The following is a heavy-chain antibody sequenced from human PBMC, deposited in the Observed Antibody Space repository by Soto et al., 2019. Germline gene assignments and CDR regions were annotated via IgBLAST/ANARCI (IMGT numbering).Heavy chain of an antibody. J-gene: IGHJ4*02. CDR2: IKSMPDGGTT. V-gene: IGHV3-15*07. D-gene: IGHD3-16*01. CDR1: GFSFTYAW. Sequence: EVQLVESGGGLVEPGGALRLSCAASGFSFTYAWLNWVRQAPGQGLEWVGRIKSMPDGGTTDYAAPVKGSFTISRDDLGNTVYLQMNSLKTEDTAVYYCAADLPDWGAYAFDYGGQGTLVTVSP. CDR3: AADLPDWGAYAFDY.